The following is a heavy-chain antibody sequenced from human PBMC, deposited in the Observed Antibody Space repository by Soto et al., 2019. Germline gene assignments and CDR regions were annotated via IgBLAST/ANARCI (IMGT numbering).Heavy chain of an antibody. CDR1: GCSVSSDTHY. D-gene: IGHD2-2*02. V-gene: IGHV4-61*01. Sequence: XETLSLTCTVSGCSVSSDTHYWSWIRQPPGKRLEWIGFIYSSGSTNYNPSLKSRVTMSVDTSKNQFSLKLRSVIVADTAVYHCARFVRSCSGTTCYTRADVWGQGTTVTVLL. CDR3: ARFVRSCSGTTCYTRADV. J-gene: IGHJ6*02. CDR2: IYSSGST.